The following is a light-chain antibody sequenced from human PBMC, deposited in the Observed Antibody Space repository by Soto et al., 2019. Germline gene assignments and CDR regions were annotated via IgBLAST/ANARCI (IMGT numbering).Light chain of an antibody. CDR3: QQYGRSPAT. Sequence: EIVLTQSPGTLSLSPGERATLSCRASQSVSSNYLAWYQQKPGQAPRLLIFGASSRASGIPDRFSGSGSATDFTLTIGRLEPEDFAVYYCQQYGRSPATFGQGTKVEIK. CDR2: GAS. J-gene: IGKJ1*01. CDR1: QSVSSNY. V-gene: IGKV3-20*01.